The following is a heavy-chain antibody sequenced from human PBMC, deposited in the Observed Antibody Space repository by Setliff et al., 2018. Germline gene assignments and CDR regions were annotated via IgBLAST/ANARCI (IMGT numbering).Heavy chain of an antibody. CDR2: IKKDGSTK. CDR3: VRDDADNYDAFDN. D-gene: IGHD3-22*01. J-gene: IGHJ3*02. Sequence: GGSLRLSCAASGFTFSDYYMSWIRQAPGKGLEWVANIKKDGSTKYYLDSVKGRFTISRDNAKRSLYLQMNGLRADDTGVYYCVRDDADNYDAFDNWGQGTLVTVSS. V-gene: IGHV3-7*01. CDR1: GFTFSDYY.